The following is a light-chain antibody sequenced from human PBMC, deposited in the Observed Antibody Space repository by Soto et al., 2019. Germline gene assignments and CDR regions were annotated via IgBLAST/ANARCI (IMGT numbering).Light chain of an antibody. J-gene: IGKJ4*01. CDR2: VAS. CDR1: QSVYTN. CDR3: QQYNVWPLT. V-gene: IGKV3-15*01. Sequence: EIVMTQSPVTLSVSPGDRATLSCRASQSVYTNLAWYQQKPGQTPKLLIYVASTRATGIPARFSGSGSGTKFTLTISSLQSEDFAVYYCQQYNVWPLTFGGGTKVEFK.